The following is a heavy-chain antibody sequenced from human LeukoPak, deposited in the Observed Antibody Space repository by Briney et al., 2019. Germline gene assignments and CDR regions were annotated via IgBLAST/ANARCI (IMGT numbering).Heavy chain of an antibody. CDR1: GGSFSGYY. J-gene: IGHJ6*03. Sequence: PSETLSLTCAVYGGSFSGYYWSWIRQPPGKGREWIGEINHRGSTKYNPSLKGRVTMSVDTSKNQFTLKLSSVTAADTAVYYCARAVIRSGSLTRNYYYYYYMDVWGKGTTVTVSS. V-gene: IGHV4-34*01. D-gene: IGHD3-10*01. CDR2: INHRGST. CDR3: ARAVIRSGSLTRNYYYYYYMDV.